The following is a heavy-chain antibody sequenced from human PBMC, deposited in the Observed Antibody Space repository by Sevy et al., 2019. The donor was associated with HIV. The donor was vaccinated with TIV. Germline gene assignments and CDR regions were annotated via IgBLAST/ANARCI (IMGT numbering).Heavy chain of an antibody. D-gene: IGHD3-22*01. V-gene: IGHV4-61*01. CDR2: VYHTGST. J-gene: IGHJ4*02. CDR1: GVSVTSDTYY. Sequence: SETLSLTCAVSGVSVTSDTYYWSWIRQPPGKGLEWIGYVYHTGSTNYSPSFKSRVTISIDTSKNQFSLRRVSVAAADTAMYYCAREPYFFDKSGYFWDYWGQGILVTVSS. CDR3: AREPYFFDKSGYFWDY.